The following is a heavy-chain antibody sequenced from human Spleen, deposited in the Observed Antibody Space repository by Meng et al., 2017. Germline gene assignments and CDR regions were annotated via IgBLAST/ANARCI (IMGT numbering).Heavy chain of an antibody. CDR2: IYQSGST. Sequence: SETLSPTCAVPGYSITGSYNRGWIRQSPGKGLEWIGSIYQSGSTYYNPSLKSRVTMSADTSKNQCSLKLTSVTAADTAVYYCARGAVVTLIFYHAMDVWGQGTTVTVSS. CDR3: ARGAVVTLIFYHAMDV. D-gene: IGHD2-21*02. V-gene: IGHV4-38-2*01. J-gene: IGHJ6*02. CDR1: GYSITGSYN.